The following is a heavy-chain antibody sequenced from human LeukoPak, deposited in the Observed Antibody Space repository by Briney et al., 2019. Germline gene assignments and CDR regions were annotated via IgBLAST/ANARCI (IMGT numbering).Heavy chain of an antibody. J-gene: IGHJ5*02. V-gene: IGHV4-59*01. CDR1: GASMTNYY. D-gene: IGHD3-9*01. Sequence: SETLSLTCTVSGASMTNYYWSWIRKPPGKGLEWIGYIYYSGITNYNPSLTSRVSISVDMSKSQFSLKLTSVTAADTAVYYCVRGRGYFDPFDPWGQGTLVTVSS. CDR3: VRGRGYFDPFDP. CDR2: IYYSGIT.